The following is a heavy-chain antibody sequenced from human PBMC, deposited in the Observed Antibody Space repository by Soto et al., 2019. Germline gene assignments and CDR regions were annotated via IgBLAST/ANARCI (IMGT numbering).Heavy chain of an antibody. Sequence: PGGSQILSCASSGVTFSSFGMHLVRPDQGKGLEWVAVISYDGSNKHYADSVKGRFTISRDNSKNTLYLQMNGLGAEDTAVYYCAQDTYYYDRSGYYVFDNWGQGTLVTVSS. J-gene: IGHJ4*02. CDR2: ISYDGSNK. V-gene: IGHV3-30*18. D-gene: IGHD3-22*01. CDR3: AQDTYYYDRSGYYVFDN. CDR1: GVTFSSFG.